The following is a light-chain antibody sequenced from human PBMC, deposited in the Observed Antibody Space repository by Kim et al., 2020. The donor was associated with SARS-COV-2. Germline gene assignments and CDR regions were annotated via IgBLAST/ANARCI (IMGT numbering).Light chain of an antibody. V-gene: IGKV3-11*01. J-gene: IGKJ1*01. CDR1: QSVSSY. CDR3: QQRSNWPPWT. CDR2: DAS. Sequence: SPGERATRSCRASQSVSSYLAWYQPKPGQAPRLLIYDASNRATGIPARFSGSGSGTDFTLTISSLEPEDFAVYYCQQRSNWPPWTFGQGTKVDIK.